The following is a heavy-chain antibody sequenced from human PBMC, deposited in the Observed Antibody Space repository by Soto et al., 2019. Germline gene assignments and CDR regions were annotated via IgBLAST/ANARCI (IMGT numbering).Heavy chain of an antibody. CDR1: GVSISDSSYY. V-gene: IGHV4-39*01. CDR3: ARHGSS. J-gene: IGHJ5*02. Sequence: SDTLSLTCSVSGVSISDSSYYWGWIRQPPGKGLQWIGSIYYSGQTYYNPSLKSRVTISIDRSKNQISLNLTSVTATDTAFYYCARHGSSWGQGTLVTVSS. CDR2: IYYSGQT.